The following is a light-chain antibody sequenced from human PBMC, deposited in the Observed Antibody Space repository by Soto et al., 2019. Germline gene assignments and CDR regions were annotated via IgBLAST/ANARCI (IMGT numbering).Light chain of an antibody. CDR3: SSFTIRTTVV. CDR1: SSDVGGYKY. V-gene: IGLV2-14*01. CDR2: EAT. J-gene: IGLJ1*01. Sequence: QSVLTQPASVSGSPGQSITVSCTGTSSDVGGYKYVSWYQQHPGKAPKLMIYEATNRPSGVSNRFSGSKSGNTASLTISGLQAEDEADYYCSSFTIRTTVVFGTGTKVTVL.